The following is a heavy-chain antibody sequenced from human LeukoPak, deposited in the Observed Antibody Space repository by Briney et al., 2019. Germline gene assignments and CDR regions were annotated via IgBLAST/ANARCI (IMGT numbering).Heavy chain of an antibody. CDR2: ISGSGGST. D-gene: IGHD5-18*01. V-gene: IGHV3-23*01. J-gene: IGHJ4*02. Sequence: GGSLRLSCAASGFTITSYAMSWVRQAPGKGLEWVSVISGSGGSTYSADSVKGRFTISRDNSKNTLFLQMNSLRAEDTAVYYCAKGGAAMVNYYIDYWGQGTLVTVSS. CDR3: AKGGAAMVNYYIDY. CDR1: GFTITSYA.